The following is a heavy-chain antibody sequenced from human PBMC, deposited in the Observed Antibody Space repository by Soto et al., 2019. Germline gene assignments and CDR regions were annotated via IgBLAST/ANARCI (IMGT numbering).Heavy chain of an antibody. CDR2: IKQDGSEK. Sequence: EVQLVESGGGLVQPGGSLRLSCAASGFTFSSYWMSWVRQAPGKGLEWVANIKQDGSEKYYVDSAKGRFTISRDNAKNSLYLQMNSLRAEDTAVYYCAREITMIVVADSDYWGQGTLVTVSS. J-gene: IGHJ4*02. D-gene: IGHD3-22*01. V-gene: IGHV3-7*05. CDR1: GFTFSSYW. CDR3: AREITMIVVADSDY.